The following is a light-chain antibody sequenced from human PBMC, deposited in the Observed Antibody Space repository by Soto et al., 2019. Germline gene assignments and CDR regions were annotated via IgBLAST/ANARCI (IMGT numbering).Light chain of an antibody. CDR3: MQSTQLPLT. J-gene: IGKJ4*01. Sequence: DIVLTQTPLSLSVTPGQPASISCRSSQSLLHGDGKTYLYWFVQKPGQPPQLLIYEVYKQFSGVTGRFSGSGSGTDFTLKITRVEAEDVGTYYCMQSTQLPLTFGGGTKVEIK. CDR1: QSLLHGDGKTY. V-gene: IGKV2D-29*01. CDR2: EVY.